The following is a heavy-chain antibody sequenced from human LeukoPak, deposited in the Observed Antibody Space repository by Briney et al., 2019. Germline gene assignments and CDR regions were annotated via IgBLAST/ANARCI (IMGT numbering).Heavy chain of an antibody. D-gene: IGHD4-23*01. CDR1: GYTFSTYP. J-gene: IGHJ4*02. V-gene: IGHV1-69*13. CDR3: ARGWLAESTVVTPYNY. Sequence: GASVTVSCTASGYTFSTYPINWVRQAPGQGLEWMGGIIPLFGTANYAQKFQGRVTISAVESMSTAYMQLSSLRSVDTAVYYCARGWLAESTVVTPYNYWGQGTLVTVSS. CDR2: IIPLFGTA.